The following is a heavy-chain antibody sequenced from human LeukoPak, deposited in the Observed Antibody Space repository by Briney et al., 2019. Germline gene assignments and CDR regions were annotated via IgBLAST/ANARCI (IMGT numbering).Heavy chain of an antibody. CDR1: GFTFNNYA. Sequence: PGGSLRLSCAASGFTFNNYAMSWVGQAPGKGLEWVSVISGSGGSTFYADSVKGRFTISRDNSKNTLYLQMNSLRAEDSAAYYCAKTLYDSAEYYFDFWGQGTLVTVSS. CDR3: AKTLYDSAEYYFDF. D-gene: IGHD3-10*01. J-gene: IGHJ4*02. V-gene: IGHV3-23*01. CDR2: ISGSGGST.